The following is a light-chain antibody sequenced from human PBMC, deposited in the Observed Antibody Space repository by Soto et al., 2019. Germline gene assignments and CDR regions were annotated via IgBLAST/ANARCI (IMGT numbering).Light chain of an antibody. Sequence: EIVLTQSPGTVSLSPGERATLSCRASQSVSSSYLAWYQQKPGQAPRLLIYGASSRATGIPDRFSGSGSGTDFTLTISRLEPEDFAVYYCQLYGSSPWTFGQGTKVEIK. CDR2: GAS. CDR1: QSVSSSY. V-gene: IGKV3-20*01. CDR3: QLYGSSPWT. J-gene: IGKJ1*01.